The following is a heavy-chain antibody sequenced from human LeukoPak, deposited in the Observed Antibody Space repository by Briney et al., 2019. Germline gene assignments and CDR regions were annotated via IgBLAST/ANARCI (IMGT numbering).Heavy chain of an antibody. D-gene: IGHD3-16*01. CDR3: ARRAYYDYVWGSSYTDY. V-gene: IGHV3-21*01. J-gene: IGHJ4*02. CDR1: GFTFSSYS. Sequence: GGSLRLSCAASGFTFSSYSMNWVRQAPGKGLEWVSPISSSSSYIYYADSVKGRFTISRDNAKNSLYLQMNSLRAEDTAVYYCARRAYYDYVWGSSYTDYWGQGTLVTVSS. CDR2: ISSSSSYI.